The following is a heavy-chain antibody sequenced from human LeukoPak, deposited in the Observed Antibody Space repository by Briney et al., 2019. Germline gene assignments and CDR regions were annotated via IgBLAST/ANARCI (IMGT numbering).Heavy chain of an antibody. V-gene: IGHV1-3*01. J-gene: IGHJ6*04. CDR3: ARAPAQYSSGPGRYYYYYGMDV. D-gene: IGHD6-19*01. CDR1: GHTFTSYT. Sequence: ASVKVSCNASGHTFTSYTMHRVRQAPGQRLEWLGWIIAGNGHTKYSHKFQGRVTITRDTSASTAYMELSSLRSEDTAVYYCARAPAQYSSGPGRYYYYYGMDVWGNGTTVTVSS. CDR2: IIAGNGHT.